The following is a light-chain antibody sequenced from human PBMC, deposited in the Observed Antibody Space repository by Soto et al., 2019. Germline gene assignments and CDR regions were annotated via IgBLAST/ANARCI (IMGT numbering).Light chain of an antibody. J-gene: IGKJ4*01. V-gene: IGKV1-5*03. CDR3: LQYFTYTFT. Sequence: DIQMTQSPSTLSASVGDRVTITCRASQRVGGGLVWYQQKPGKAPKILIYGGSSLESGVPSRFSGSGSGAEFTLTIDSLQPDDFATYYCLQYFTYTFTFGGGTKVEIK. CDR2: GGS. CDR1: QRVGGG.